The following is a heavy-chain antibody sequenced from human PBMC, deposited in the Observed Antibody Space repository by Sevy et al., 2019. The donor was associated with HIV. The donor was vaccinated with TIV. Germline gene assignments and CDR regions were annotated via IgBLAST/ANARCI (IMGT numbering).Heavy chain of an antibody. D-gene: IGHD3-10*01. CDR1: GFTFDDYA. CDR2: ISWNSGSR. V-gene: IGHV3-9*01. Sequence: GGSLRLSCAASGFTFDDYAMHWVRQAPGKGLEWVSGISWNSGSRGYADSVKGRFTISRDNAKNSLYLQMNSLRAEDAALYYCAKDMISTYGSGSSPLDYWGQGTLVPVSS. J-gene: IGHJ4*02. CDR3: AKDMISTYGSGSSPLDY.